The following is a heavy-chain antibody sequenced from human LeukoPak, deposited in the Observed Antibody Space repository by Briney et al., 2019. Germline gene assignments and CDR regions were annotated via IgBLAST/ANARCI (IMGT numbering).Heavy chain of an antibody. D-gene: IGHD4-17*01. CDR3: ARTNPVYGDFDY. J-gene: IGHJ4*02. V-gene: IGHV3-53*01. Sequence: PGGSLRLSCAASGLTVTDNYFSWVRQAPGKGLEWVSVIFPDGRTYHADSVKGRFPISRDNSKNTLLLQMNSLRADDTALYHCARTNPVYGDFDYWGQGILVTVSS. CDR1: GLTVTDNY. CDR2: IFPDGRT.